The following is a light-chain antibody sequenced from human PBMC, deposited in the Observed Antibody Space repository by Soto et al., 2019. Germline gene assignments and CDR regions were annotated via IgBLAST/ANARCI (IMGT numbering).Light chain of an antibody. Sequence: EIVMTQSPATLSVSPGERATLSCRASQSVSSNLAWYQQKPGQAPRLLIYGASTRATGIPARFSGSGSGTEFTLTRRSLQSEDFAVYYCQQYNNWPLSTFCQGTKLEIK. CDR1: QSVSSN. J-gene: IGKJ2*01. V-gene: IGKV3-15*01. CDR3: QQYNNWPLST. CDR2: GAS.